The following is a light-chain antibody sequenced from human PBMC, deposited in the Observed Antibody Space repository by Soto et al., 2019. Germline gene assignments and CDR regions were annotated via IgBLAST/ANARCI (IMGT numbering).Light chain of an antibody. CDR2: LNSDGSH. CDR1: SGHSSYA. CDR3: QTWGTGIVV. V-gene: IGLV4-69*01. J-gene: IGLJ2*01. Sequence: QPALTQSPSASASLGASVKLTCTLSSGHSSYAIAWHQQQPEKGPRYLIKLNSDGSHSKGDGIPDRFSGSSSGAERYLTISSLQSEDEADYYCQTWGTGIVVFGGGTKVTVL.